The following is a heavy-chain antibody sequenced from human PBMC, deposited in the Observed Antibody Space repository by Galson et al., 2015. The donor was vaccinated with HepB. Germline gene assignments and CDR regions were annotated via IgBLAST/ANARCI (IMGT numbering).Heavy chain of an antibody. D-gene: IGHD3-3*01. V-gene: IGHV3-15*01. Sequence: SLRLSCAASGFTFSNAWMSWVRQAPGKGLEWVGRIKSKTDGGTTDYAAPVKGRFTISRDDSKNTLYLQMNSLKTEDTAVYYCTTGDYDYWGTLSGGDYWGQGTLVTVSS. CDR3: TTGDYDYWGTLSGGDY. J-gene: IGHJ4*02. CDR1: GFTFSNAW. CDR2: IKSKTDGGTT.